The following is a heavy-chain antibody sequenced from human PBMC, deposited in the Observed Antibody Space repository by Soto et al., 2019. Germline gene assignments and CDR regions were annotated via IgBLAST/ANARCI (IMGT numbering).Heavy chain of an antibody. CDR1: GYRFTTYW. CDR2: IYPGDSDV. CDR3: ARLTGFPNYRAMDF. D-gene: IGHD3-9*01. V-gene: IGHV5-51*01. J-gene: IGHJ6*02. Sequence: PGESLKISCEASGYRFTTYWIGWVRQMPGKGLEWMGIIYPGDSDVKYSPSFQGHVTFSVDKSVSTTYLQWSSLEASDSAKYYCARLTGFPNYRAMDFWGQGTTVTVSS.